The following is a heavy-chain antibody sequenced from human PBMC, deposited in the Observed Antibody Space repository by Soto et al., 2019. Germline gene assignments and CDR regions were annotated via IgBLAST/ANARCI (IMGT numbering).Heavy chain of an antibody. CDR2: INVANGYT. J-gene: IGHJ3*02. Sequence: QVQLVQSGAEVKKPGASVKISCRTSGYTFNRNPIHWVRQAPGQRLEWMGWINVANGYTKYSQRLQDRVTISRDTSANTAYMELSSLTSEDTAVYYCARGIWSWTTVLTGGAFDIWGQGAMVTVSS. D-gene: IGHD4-17*01. CDR1: GYTFNRNP. V-gene: IGHV1-3*01. CDR3: ARGIWSWTTVLTGGAFDI.